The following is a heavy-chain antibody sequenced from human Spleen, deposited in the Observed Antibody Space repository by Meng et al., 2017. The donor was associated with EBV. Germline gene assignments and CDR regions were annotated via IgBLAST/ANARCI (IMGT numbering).Heavy chain of an antibody. J-gene: IGHJ4*02. D-gene: IGHD2-15*01. CDR2: VYGAGSP. CDR3: ARDSGVRGE. CDR1: AGSVIRDNYY. Sequence: QPRESGPGLVKPVETLSLTCTVSAGSVIRDNYYWSWIRQPPGKGLEYIGYVYGAGSPNYNPSLKSQVTISMDTSKIQVSLKLTSVTAADTAVYYCARDSGVRGEWGQGTLVTVSS. V-gene: IGHV4-61*01.